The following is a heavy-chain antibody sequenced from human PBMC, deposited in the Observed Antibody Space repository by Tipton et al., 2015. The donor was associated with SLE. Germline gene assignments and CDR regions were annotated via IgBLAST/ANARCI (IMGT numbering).Heavy chain of an antibody. CDR1: GLTFSSCS. D-gene: IGHD3-3*01. CDR3: VRASTTIEHYFDY. CDR2: ITSSSNYR. Sequence: SLRLSCAASGLTFSSCSMNWVRQAPGKGLEWVSSITSSSNYRNHADSVKGRFTISRDNTKNSLYLQMNSLRVEDTAVYYCVRASTTIEHYFDYWGQGILVTVSS. V-gene: IGHV3-21*06. J-gene: IGHJ4*02.